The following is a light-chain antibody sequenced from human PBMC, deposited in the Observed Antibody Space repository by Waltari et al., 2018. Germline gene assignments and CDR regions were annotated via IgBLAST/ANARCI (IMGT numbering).Light chain of an antibody. CDR3: QQYDNLFLTWT. CDR1: QDISNY. Sequence: DIQLTQSPPSLSASVGDRVTITCQASQDISNYLNWYQQKPGKAPRLLIFDASNLGTGVPSRFSGSGFGTDFTFAISGLQSEDIATYYCQQYDNLFLTWTFGQGTKVEI. J-gene: IGKJ1*01. CDR2: DAS. V-gene: IGKV1-33*01.